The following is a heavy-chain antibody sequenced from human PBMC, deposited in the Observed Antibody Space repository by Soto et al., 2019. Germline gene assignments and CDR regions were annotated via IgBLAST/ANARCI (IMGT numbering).Heavy chain of an antibody. CDR1: GFTFSNYA. Sequence: PGGSLRLSCSASGFTFSNYAMSWVRQSPGKGLEWVPGVSSTGTSPYYAGSVQGRFTISRDNSKNMFYLQMKSLRAEDTAIYYCAKARHSGGYYYVDAFDVWGQGTMVTVSS. J-gene: IGHJ3*01. V-gene: IGHV3-23*01. D-gene: IGHD3-22*01. CDR3: AKARHSGGYYYVDAFDV. CDR2: VSSTGTSP.